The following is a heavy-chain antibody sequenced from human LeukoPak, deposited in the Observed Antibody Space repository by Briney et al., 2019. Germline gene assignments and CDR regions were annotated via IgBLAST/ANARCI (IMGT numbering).Heavy chain of an antibody. V-gene: IGHV1-18*01. CDR1: GYTFTSYG. Sequence: ASVKVSCKASGYTFTSYGISWVRQAPGQGLEWMGWISAYNGNTNYALKLQGRVTMTTDTSTSTAYMELRSLRSDDTAVYYCARDSGPFNYDLNMDVWGKGTTVTVSS. D-gene: IGHD3-22*01. CDR3: ARDSGPFNYDLNMDV. J-gene: IGHJ6*03. CDR2: ISAYNGNT.